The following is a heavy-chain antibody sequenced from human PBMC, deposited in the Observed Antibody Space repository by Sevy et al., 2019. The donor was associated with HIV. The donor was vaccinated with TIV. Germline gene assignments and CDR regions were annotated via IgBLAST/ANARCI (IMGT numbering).Heavy chain of an antibody. CDR1: GFTFSSYW. D-gene: IGHD4-17*01. V-gene: IGHV3-7*03. CDR3: ARIDYGAARGAFDI. Sequence: GGSLRLSCAASGFTFSSYWMSWVRQAPGNGLEWVANIKQDGSEKYYVDSVKGRFTISRDKAKNSLYLQMNSLRAEDTAVYDCARIDYGAARGAFDIWGQGTMVTVSS. J-gene: IGHJ3*02. CDR2: IKQDGSEK.